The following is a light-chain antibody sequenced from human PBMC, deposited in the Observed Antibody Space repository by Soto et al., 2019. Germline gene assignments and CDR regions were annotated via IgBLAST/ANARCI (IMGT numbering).Light chain of an antibody. Sequence: IQMTQSPSTLSASVGDRVTITCRASHNIERWMAWYQQKRGRAPSLLIFDATTLHSGVPSRFSGGGSGTEFTLTISSLQPEDFATYYCQQLNNYPLTFGGGTKVDIK. CDR1: HNIERW. J-gene: IGKJ4*01. CDR2: DAT. CDR3: QQLNNYPLT. V-gene: IGKV1-5*01.